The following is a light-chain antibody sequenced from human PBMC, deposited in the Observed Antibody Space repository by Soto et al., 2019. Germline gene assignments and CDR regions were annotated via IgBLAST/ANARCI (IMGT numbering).Light chain of an antibody. J-gene: IGKJ1*01. CDR3: QQYNSYWT. CDR1: QSISSR. CDR2: KAS. V-gene: IGKV1-5*03. Sequence: DIPMTQSPSTLSASVGDRVTITCRASQSISSRLAWYQQKRGKAPKLLIYKASSLESGVPSMSSGSGSGTEFTLTISSRQPDDFAPYYCQQYNSYWTFGQGNKVEIK.